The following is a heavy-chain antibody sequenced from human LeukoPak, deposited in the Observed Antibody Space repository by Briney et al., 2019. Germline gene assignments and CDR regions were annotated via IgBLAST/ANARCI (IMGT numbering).Heavy chain of an antibody. D-gene: IGHD3-10*01. J-gene: IGHJ6*03. Sequence: GGSLRLSCAASGFTFSSYGMSWVRQAPGKGLEWVAFIRYNGNNQYYADSVKGRFTISRDNSKNTLYLQMNSLKGDDTAVYYCAKDSAFYYIDVWGKGTTVIIS. CDR3: AKDSAFYYIDV. CDR1: GFTFSSYG. CDR2: IRYNGNNQ. V-gene: IGHV3-30*02.